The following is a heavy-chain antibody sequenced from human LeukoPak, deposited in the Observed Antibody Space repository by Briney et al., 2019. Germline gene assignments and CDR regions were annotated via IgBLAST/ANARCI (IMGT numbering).Heavy chain of an antibody. CDR2: ISSSSSYI. J-gene: IGHJ4*02. V-gene: IGHV3-21*01. Sequence: GSLRLSCAASGFTFSSYSMNWVRQAPGKGLEWVSSISSSSSYIYYADSVKGRFTISRDNAKNSLYLQMNSLRAEDTAVYYCARELASSTKKVWDYWGQGTLVTVSS. CDR3: ARELASSTKKVWDY. CDR1: GFTFSSYS. D-gene: IGHD3-16*01.